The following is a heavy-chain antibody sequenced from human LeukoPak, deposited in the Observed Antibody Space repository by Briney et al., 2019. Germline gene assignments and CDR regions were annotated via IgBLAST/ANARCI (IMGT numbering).Heavy chain of an antibody. CDR2: IRSKADGGTT. Sequence: GGSLRLSCAASGFTFSSYSMNWVRQAPGKGLEWVGRIRSKADGGTTDFAAPVKGRFTISRDDSKNTLYLQMNSLKTEDTAVYYCTTGVTTVTQFDYWGQGTLVTVSS. V-gene: IGHV3-15*01. CDR1: GFTFSSYS. CDR3: TTGVTTVTQFDY. D-gene: IGHD4-17*01. J-gene: IGHJ4*02.